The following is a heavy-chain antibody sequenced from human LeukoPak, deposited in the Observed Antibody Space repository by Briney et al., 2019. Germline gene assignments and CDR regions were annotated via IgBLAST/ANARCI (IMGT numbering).Heavy chain of an antibody. CDR3: AREGIAASRYFQH. CDR1: GGSISSYY. V-gene: IGHV4-4*07. Sequence: PSETLSLTCTVSGGSISSYYWSWIRQPAGKGLEWIGRIYTSGSTNYNPSLKSRVTISVDKSKNQFPLKLSSVTAADTAVYYCAREGIAASRYFQHWGQGTLVTVSS. CDR2: IYTSGST. J-gene: IGHJ1*01. D-gene: IGHD6-13*01.